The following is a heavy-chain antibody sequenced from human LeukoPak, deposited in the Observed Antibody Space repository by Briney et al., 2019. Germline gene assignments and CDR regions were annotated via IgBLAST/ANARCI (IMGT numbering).Heavy chain of an antibody. CDR3: ARAGDDYYDSSGYYSRGNWFDP. D-gene: IGHD3-22*01. Sequence: PSETLSLTCTVSGGSISSYYWSWIRQPPGKGLEWIGYIYYSGSTNYNPSLKSRVTISVDTSKNQFSLKLSSVTAADTAVYYCARAGDDYYDSSGYYSRGNWFDPWGQGTLVTVSS. V-gene: IGHV4-59*01. CDR1: GGSISSYY. CDR2: IYYSGST. J-gene: IGHJ5*02.